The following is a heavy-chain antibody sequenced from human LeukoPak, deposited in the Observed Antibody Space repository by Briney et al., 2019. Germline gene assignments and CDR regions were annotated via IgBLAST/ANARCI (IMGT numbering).Heavy chain of an antibody. D-gene: IGHD2-2*01. V-gene: IGHV3-21*01. Sequence: PGGSLRLSCAASGFTFSSYSMNWVRQAPGRGLEWVSSISDDSNYIYYADSVKGRFTISRDNAKNSLSLQMNGLRAEDTAVYYCANHLACGSTTCPPFDSWGQGTLVTVSS. J-gene: IGHJ4*02. CDR3: ANHLACGSTTCPPFDS. CDR2: ISDDSNYI. CDR1: GFTFSSYS.